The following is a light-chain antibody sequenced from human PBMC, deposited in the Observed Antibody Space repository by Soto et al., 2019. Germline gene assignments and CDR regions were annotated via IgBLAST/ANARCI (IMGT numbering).Light chain of an antibody. J-gene: IGLJ1*01. CDR1: SSDVGGYNY. CDR2: EVS. Sequence: QSALTQPASVSGSPGQSITISCTGTSSDVGGYNYVSWYQQHPGKAPKLMIYEVSNRPSGVSNRFSGSKSGNTASLTISGLQAEDEADYYVSSYTSSSTLVFGTGTKVTVL. V-gene: IGLV2-14*01. CDR3: SSYTSSSTLV.